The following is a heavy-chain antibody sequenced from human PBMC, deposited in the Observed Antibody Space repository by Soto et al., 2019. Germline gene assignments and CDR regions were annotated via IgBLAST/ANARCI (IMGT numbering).Heavy chain of an antibody. CDR3: TRIPQLVPFYYYGMDV. D-gene: IGHD6-13*01. V-gene: IGHV2-26*01. Sequence: QVTLKESGPVLVTPTETLTLTCTVSGFSLSNARMGVSWIRQPPGTALEWLAPIFSSDERSSSTSLSSSLTISKDHPKSQLVITLTTMGAVDTATYYCTRIPQLVPFYYYGMDVWGQGTTVTVSS. J-gene: IGHJ6*02. CDR2: IFSSDER. CDR1: GFSLSNARMG.